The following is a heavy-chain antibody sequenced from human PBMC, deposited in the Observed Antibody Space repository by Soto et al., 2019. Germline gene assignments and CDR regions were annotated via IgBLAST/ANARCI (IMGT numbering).Heavy chain of an antibody. CDR3: ARPMEKWKLGFGMEV. D-gene: IGHD3-10*01. Sequence: WLSXRLSCSASVFTLITYCIHLVRHAPGKGLEWVAVVWYDGSKKYYADSVNGRFTVSRDNSKNTLYLQMNSLRAEDTAVYYCARPMEKWKLGFGMEVWGQGSPV. V-gene: IGHV3-33*01. J-gene: IGHJ6*01. CDR2: VWYDGSKK. CDR1: VFTLITYC.